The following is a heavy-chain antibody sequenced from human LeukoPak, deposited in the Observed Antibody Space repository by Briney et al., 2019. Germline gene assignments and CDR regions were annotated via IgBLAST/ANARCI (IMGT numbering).Heavy chain of an antibody. CDR3: ARVGEGLHAFDI. J-gene: IGHJ3*02. V-gene: IGHV3-23*01. CDR1: GFTFSNYA. D-gene: IGHD3-16*01. CDR2: VGSSGDST. Sequence: LPGGSLRLSCAASGFTFSNYAMSWVRQAPGKGLEWVSAVGSSGDSTYYADSVKGRFTISRDNAKNSLYLQMNSLRAEDTAVYYCARVGEGLHAFDIWGQGTMVTVSS.